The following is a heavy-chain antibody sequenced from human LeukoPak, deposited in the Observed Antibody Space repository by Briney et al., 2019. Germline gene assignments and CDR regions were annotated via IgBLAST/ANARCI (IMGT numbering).Heavy chain of an antibody. Sequence: ASVKVSCTASGGTFSSYAISWVRQAPGQGLEWMGGIIPIFGTANYAQKFQGRVTITTDESTSTAYMELSSLRSEDTAVYYCARGGDDYGNYYYYMDVWGKGTTVTVSS. V-gene: IGHV1-69*05. CDR3: ARGGDDYGNYYYYMDV. CDR1: GGTFSSYA. D-gene: IGHD4-17*01. CDR2: IIPIFGTA. J-gene: IGHJ6*03.